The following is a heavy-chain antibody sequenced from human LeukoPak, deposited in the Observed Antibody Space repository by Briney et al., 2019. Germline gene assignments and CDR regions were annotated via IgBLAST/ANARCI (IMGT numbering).Heavy chain of an antibody. J-gene: IGHJ4*02. Sequence: PGGSLRLSCTASGFSFSSYGMHWVRQAPGKGLVWVSCMNSGGGTTTYADLVKGRITTSKANAKNTLSLKLNSLRAEDTAVYYCAREAFNYGDHYFDYWGQGTLVTVSS. CDR3: AREAFNYGDHYFDY. CDR1: GFSFSSYG. V-gene: IGHV3-74*01. D-gene: IGHD4-17*01. CDR2: MNSGGGTT.